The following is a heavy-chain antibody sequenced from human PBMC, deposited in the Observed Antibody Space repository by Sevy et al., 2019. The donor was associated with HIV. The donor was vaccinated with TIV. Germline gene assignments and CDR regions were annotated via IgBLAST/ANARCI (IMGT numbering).Heavy chain of an antibody. D-gene: IGHD6-6*01. J-gene: IGHJ3*02. CDR3: ARVIAARPVGAFDI. Sequence: SLKISCAASGFTFDDYAMHWVRQAPGKGLEWVSGISWNSGSIGYADSVKGRFTISRDNAKNSLYLQMNSLRAEDTAVYYCARVIAARPVGAFDIWGQGTMVTVSS. CDR1: GFTFDDYA. V-gene: IGHV3-9*01. CDR2: ISWNSGSI.